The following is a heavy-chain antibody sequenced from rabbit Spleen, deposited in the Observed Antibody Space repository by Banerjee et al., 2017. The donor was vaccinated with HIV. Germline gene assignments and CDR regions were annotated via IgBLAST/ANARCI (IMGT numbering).Heavy chain of an antibody. J-gene: IGHJ4*01. V-gene: IGHV1S40*01. CDR1: GFSFNSSYY. Sequence: QSLEESGGGLVKPEASLTLTCKASGFSFNSSYYMCWVRQAPGKGLEWIACISAGSSGSTYYASWAKGRFTISKTSSTTVTLQMTSLTAADTATYFCARDGTGGSYFALWGPGTLVTVS. CDR2: ISAGSSGST. CDR3: ARDGTGGSYFAL. D-gene: IGHD8-1*01.